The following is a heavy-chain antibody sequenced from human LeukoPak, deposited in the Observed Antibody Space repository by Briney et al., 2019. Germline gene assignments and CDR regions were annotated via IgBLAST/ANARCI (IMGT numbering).Heavy chain of an antibody. CDR1: GFTVSSNY. Sequence: GGSLRLSCAASGFTVSSNYMSWVRQAPGKGLEWVGRTRNKGNSYSTQYAASVEGRFTISRDDSKNSLYLQMNSLRAEDTAVYYCAREYDSGSYYNFGYWGQGTLVTVSS. CDR3: AREYDSGSYYNFGY. CDR2: TRNKGNSYST. J-gene: IGHJ4*02. V-gene: IGHV3-72*01. D-gene: IGHD3-10*01.